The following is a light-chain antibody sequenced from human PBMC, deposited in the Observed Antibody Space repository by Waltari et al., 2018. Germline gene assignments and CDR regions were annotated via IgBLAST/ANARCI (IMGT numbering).Light chain of an antibody. CDR2: SAS. CDR3: QQYGSSPVP. J-gene: IGKJ5*01. Sequence: SCRARHSVSASYLARYQQKPGQAPMLLRYSASSTATGIPDRFSGSRSGTDFTLTISRLEPEDFAVYDCQQYGSSPVPFGHGTRLEIK. CDR1: HSVSASY. V-gene: IGKV3-20*01.